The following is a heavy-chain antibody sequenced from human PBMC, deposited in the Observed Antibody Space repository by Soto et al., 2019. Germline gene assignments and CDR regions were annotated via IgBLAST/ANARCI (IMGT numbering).Heavy chain of an antibody. CDR1: GGTFSSYA. CDR3: ARDLEMATRHNWFDP. D-gene: IGHD5-12*01. V-gene: IGHV1-69*13. J-gene: IGHJ5*02. CDR2: IIPIFGTA. Sequence: GASVKVSCKASGGTFSSYAISWVRQAPGQGLEWMGGIIPIFGTANYAQKFQGRVTITADESTSTAYMELSSLRSEDTAVYYCARDLEMATRHNWFDPWGQGTLVTVSS.